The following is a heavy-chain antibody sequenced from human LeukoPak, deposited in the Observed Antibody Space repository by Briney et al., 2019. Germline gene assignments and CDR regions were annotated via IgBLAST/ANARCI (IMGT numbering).Heavy chain of an antibody. D-gene: IGHD3-22*01. V-gene: IGHV3-30*01. CDR2: ISYDGSNK. J-gene: IGHJ4*02. CDR3: ARDYYDSSGYYHYFDY. Sequence: GGSLRLSCAASGFTFSSCAMHWVRQAPGKGLGWVAVISYDGSNKYYADSVKGRFTISRDNSKNTLYLQMNSLRAEDTAVYYCARDYYDSSGYYHYFDYWGQGTLVTVSS. CDR1: GFTFSSCA.